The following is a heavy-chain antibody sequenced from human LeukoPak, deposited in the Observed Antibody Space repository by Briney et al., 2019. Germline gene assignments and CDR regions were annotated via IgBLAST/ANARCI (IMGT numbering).Heavy chain of an antibody. V-gene: IGHV4-34*01. Sequence: SETLSLTCAVYGGSFSGYYWGWIRQPPGKGLEWIGEINHSGSTNYNPSLKSRVTISVDTSKNQFSLKLSSVTAADTAVYYCARHSPSGYSSSWYYWGQGTLVTVSS. J-gene: IGHJ4*02. CDR2: INHSGST. CDR1: GGSFSGYY. D-gene: IGHD6-13*01. CDR3: ARHSPSGYSSSWYY.